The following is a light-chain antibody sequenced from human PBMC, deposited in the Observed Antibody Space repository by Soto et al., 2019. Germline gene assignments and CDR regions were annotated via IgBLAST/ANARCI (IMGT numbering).Light chain of an antibody. CDR2: DAS. Sequence: DIQMIQSPSTLSASVGDRVTITCRASQSISSWLAWYQQKPGKAPKLLIYDASSLESGVPSRFSGSGSGTEFTLTISSLQPDDFATYYCQQYNSYSPKFGQGTKVEIK. CDR3: QQYNSYSPK. CDR1: QSISSW. V-gene: IGKV1-5*01. J-gene: IGKJ1*01.